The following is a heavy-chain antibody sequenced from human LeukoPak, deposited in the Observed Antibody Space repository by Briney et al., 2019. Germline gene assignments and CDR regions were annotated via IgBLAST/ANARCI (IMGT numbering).Heavy chain of an antibody. J-gene: IGHJ4*02. CDR1: GGSISSYY. CDR2: IYTSGST. Sequence: SETLSLTCTVSGGSISSYYWSWIRQPPGKGLEWIGYIYTSGSTNYNPSLKSRVTISVDTSKNQFSLKLSSVTAADTAVYYCARVFSPPLYYFDYWGQGTLVTVSS. CDR3: ARVFSPPLYYFDY. V-gene: IGHV4-4*09. D-gene: IGHD3-9*01.